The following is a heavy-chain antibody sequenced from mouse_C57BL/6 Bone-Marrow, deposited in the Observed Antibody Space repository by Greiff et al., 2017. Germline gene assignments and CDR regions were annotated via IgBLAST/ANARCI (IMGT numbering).Heavy chain of an antibody. J-gene: IGHJ2*01. CDR1: GYTFTSYW. D-gene: IGHD1-1*01. V-gene: IGHV1-7*01. CDR3: ARWDYYEGFDY. Sequence: VQGVESGAELAKPGASVKLSCKASGYTFTSYWMHWVKQRPGQGLEWIGYINPSSGYTKYNQKFKDKATLTADKSSSTAYMQRSSLSYDDSAVYYLARWDYYEGFDYWGQGTTVTVSS. CDR2: INPSSGYT.